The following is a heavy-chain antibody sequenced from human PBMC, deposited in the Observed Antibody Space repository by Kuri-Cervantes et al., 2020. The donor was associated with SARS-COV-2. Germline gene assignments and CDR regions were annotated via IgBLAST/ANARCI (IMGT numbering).Heavy chain of an antibody. CDR3: AKYIGSGTNTPDY. J-gene: IGHJ4*02. CDR1: GFTFSNYA. CDR2: ISSGGGNT. Sequence: GGSLRLSCATSGFTFSNYAMTWIRQAPGKGLEWVSVISSGGGNTFYAGSVKGRFTISRDNSNNTLYLQMNSLRADDMAVYYCAKYIGSGTNTPDYWGQGTLVTVSS. D-gene: IGHD3-10*01. V-gene: IGHV3-23*01.